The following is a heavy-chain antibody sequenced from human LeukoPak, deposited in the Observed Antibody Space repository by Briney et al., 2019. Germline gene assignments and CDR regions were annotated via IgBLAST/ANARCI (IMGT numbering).Heavy chain of an antibody. V-gene: IGHV3-11*01. CDR3: ARGSPKYDP. CDR2: ISGTSTSI. D-gene: IGHD2/OR15-2a*01. J-gene: IGHJ5*02. CDR1: GFTFSDYY. Sequence: GGSLRLSCATSGFTFSDYYMTWIRQAPGKGLEWISFISGTSTSISYADSVKGRFTVYRDNAKNSLYLQMNSLRDEDTAIYYCARGSPKYDPWGQGTLVTVSS.